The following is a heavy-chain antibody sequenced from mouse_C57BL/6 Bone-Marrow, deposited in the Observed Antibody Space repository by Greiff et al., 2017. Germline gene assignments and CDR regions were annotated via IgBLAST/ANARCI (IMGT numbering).Heavy chain of an antibody. J-gene: IGHJ2*01. Sequence: QVQLKQPGAELVKPGASVKMSCKASGYTFTSYWITWVKQRPGQGLAWIGDIYPGSGSTNYNEKFKSKATLTVDTSSSTAYMQLSSLTSEDSAVYYGVRGGGTTVPRYFDYWGQGTTLTVSS. D-gene: IGHD1-1*01. CDR2: IYPGSGST. CDR3: VRGGGTTVPRYFDY. CDR1: GYTFTSYW. V-gene: IGHV1-55*01.